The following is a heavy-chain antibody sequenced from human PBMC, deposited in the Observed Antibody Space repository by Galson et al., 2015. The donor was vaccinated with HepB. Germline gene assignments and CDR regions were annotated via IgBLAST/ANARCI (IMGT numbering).Heavy chain of an antibody. Sequence: SVKVSCKASGYTFTSYYMHWVRQAPGQGLEWMGGIIPIFGIANYAQKFQGRVTITADESTSTAYMELSSLRSEDTAVYYCARSSSNYDILTGYLDWGQGTLVTVSS. J-gene: IGHJ4*02. V-gene: IGHV1-69*13. CDR1: GYTFTSYY. CDR2: IIPIFGIA. CDR3: ARSSSNYDILTGYLD. D-gene: IGHD3-9*01.